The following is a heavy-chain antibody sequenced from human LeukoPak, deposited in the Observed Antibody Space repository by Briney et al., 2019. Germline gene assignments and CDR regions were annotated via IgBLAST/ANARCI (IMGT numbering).Heavy chain of an antibody. Sequence: SETLSLTCTVSGYSISSGYYWRWIRQPPGKGLEWIGEINHSGSTNYNPSLKSRVTISVDTSKNQFSLKLSSVTAADTAVYYCARGVGLRSEFDIWGQGTMVTVSS. D-gene: IGHD3-3*01. CDR3: ARGVGLRSEFDI. CDR1: GYSISSGYY. V-gene: IGHV4-38-2*02. J-gene: IGHJ3*02. CDR2: INHSGST.